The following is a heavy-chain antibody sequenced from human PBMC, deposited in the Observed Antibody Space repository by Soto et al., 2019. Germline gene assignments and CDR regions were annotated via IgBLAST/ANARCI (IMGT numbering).Heavy chain of an antibody. CDR1: GFTFNTFA. CDR3: ATGDWSRTNNFDT. Sequence: EVQLLESGGGLVHPGGSLKLSCAASGFTFNTFAMSWVRQAPGKGLEWVSSISATGAVTSDADAVKGRFSTSRDNSNKTLYLHMNNLRADDTAVYYCATGDWSRTNNFDTWGQGTLVIVSA. V-gene: IGHV3-23*01. CDR2: ISATGAVT. J-gene: IGHJ5*02. D-gene: IGHD2-2*01.